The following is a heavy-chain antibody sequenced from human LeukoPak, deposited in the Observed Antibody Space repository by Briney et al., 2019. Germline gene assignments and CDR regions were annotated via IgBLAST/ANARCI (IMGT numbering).Heavy chain of an antibody. CDR3: ARDGSGTSRSYYFDY. J-gene: IGHJ4*02. CDR2: ISSSSYI. V-gene: IGHV3-21*01. D-gene: IGHD2-2*01. Sequence: GGSLRLSCAASGFTFSSYSMNWVRQAPGKGLEWVSSISSSSYIYYADSVKGRFTISRDNAKNSLYLQMNSLRAEDTAVYYCARDGSGTSRSYYFDYWGQGTLVTVSS. CDR1: GFTFSSYS.